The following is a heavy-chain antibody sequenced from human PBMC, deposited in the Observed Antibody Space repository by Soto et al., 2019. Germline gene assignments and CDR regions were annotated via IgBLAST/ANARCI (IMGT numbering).Heavy chain of an antibody. Sequence: QVQLLQSGAEVKKPGASVRISCKSSANTFINNYINWVRQAPGQGLEWLGVFNPRGGTTRYEQKFKGRVTMTGDTSTRTVFMELSNLKSEETAVYYCARVYGLVQYDDFWSGYYDYWGQGTLVIVSS. D-gene: IGHD3-3*01. CDR1: ANTFINNY. CDR3: ARVYGLVQYDDFWSGYYDY. CDR2: FNPRGGTT. J-gene: IGHJ4*02. V-gene: IGHV1-46*01.